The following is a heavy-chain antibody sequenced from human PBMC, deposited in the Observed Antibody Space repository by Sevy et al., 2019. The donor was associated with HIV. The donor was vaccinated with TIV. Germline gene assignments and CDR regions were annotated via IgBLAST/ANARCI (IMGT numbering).Heavy chain of an antibody. CDR1: GFSLETFW. CDR3: ATAPGTGY. Sequence: GGSLRLSCAASGFSLETFWIHWVRQAPGKGLEGVGRIKSNSDGGTTDYAAPQEGRFTMSRDDSENKIYLQINNLKIEDTAVYYCATAPGTGYWGQGTLVTVSS. D-gene: IGHD3-10*01. V-gene: IGHV3-15*01. CDR2: IKSNSDGGTT. J-gene: IGHJ4*02.